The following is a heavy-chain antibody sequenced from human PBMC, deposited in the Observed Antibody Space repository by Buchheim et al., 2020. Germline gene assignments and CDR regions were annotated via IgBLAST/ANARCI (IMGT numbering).Heavy chain of an antibody. CDR3: AKDNKPGLIVPYDSLDY. J-gene: IGHJ4*02. CDR2: ISGSGGGT. CDR1: GFTFSSYA. V-gene: IGHV3-23*01. Sequence: EVQLLESGGGLVQPGGSLRLSCAASGFTFSSYAMNWVRQAPGKGLEWVSSISGSGGGTDYADSVQGRFTISRDNSKNTLFLQMNSLRAEDTALYYCAKDNKPGLIVPYDSLDYWGQGTL. D-gene: IGHD3-22*01.